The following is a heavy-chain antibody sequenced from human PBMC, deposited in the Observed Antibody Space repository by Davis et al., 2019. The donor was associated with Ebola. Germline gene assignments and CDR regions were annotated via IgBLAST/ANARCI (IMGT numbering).Heavy chain of an antibody. V-gene: IGHV3-23*01. CDR1: GFTFSIYA. Sequence: GESLKISCAASGFTFSIYAMTWVRQAPGKGLEWVPAISGNGVSTYYADSVKGRFTISRDNSKNTLSLQMNSLRAEDTAVYYCAKHLTSSTVITPVDYWGQGTLVTVSS. J-gene: IGHJ4*02. D-gene: IGHD4-23*01. CDR3: AKHLTSSTVITPVDY. CDR2: ISGNGVST.